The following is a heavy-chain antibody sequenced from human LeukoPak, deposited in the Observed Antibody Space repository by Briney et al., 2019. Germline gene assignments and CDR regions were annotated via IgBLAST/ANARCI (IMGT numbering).Heavy chain of an antibody. J-gene: IGHJ3*02. Sequence: ASVKVSCKASGYSFTSYDISWVRQAPGQGLEWMGWISTYNANTNYAQKLQGRVTLTTDTSTSTAYMELRSLRSDDTAVYYCARGLLWFDAFDIWGQGTMVTVSS. CDR3: ARGLLWFDAFDI. CDR2: ISTYNANT. V-gene: IGHV1-18*01. D-gene: IGHD3-10*01. CDR1: GYSFTSYD.